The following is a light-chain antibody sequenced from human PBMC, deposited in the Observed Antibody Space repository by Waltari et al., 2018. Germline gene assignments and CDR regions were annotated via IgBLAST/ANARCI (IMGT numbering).Light chain of an antibody. CDR2: EAT. V-gene: IGLV2-23*01. CDR1: KTDIGTYNF. Sequence: QSALTQPASLSGSPGQSITISCAGTKTDIGTYNFVSWFQQFPGQAPKLIVSEATNRPSGVSYRFSGSKSGNTASLTISGLQAEDEADYYCCSYAGGSRVIFGGGTKLTVL. CDR3: CSYAGGSRVI. J-gene: IGLJ2*01.